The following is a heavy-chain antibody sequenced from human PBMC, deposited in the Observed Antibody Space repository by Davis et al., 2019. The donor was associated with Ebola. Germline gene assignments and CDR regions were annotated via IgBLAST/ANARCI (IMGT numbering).Heavy chain of an antibody. CDR1: GGTFSSYT. D-gene: IGHD6-13*01. CDR2: IIPIFGTA. CDR3: ARAALSLAAAGKISYYYYYAMDV. J-gene: IGHJ6*02. V-gene: IGHV1-69*13. Sequence: AASVKVSCKASGGTFSSYTITWVRQAPGQGLEWMGGIIPIFGTANYAQKFQGRVTITADESTRTAYMELSSLRSEDTSVYYCARAALSLAAAGKISYYYYYAMDVWGPGTTVTVSS.